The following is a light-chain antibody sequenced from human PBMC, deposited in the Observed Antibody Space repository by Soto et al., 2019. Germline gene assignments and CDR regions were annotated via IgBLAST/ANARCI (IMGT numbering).Light chain of an antibody. CDR3: QQSYITPRT. CDR2: AAS. V-gene: IGKV1-39*01. Sequence: DIQMTQSPSSLSASVGDRVTITCRASQSINSYLNWYQQEPGKAPKLLIYAASSLQTGVPSRFSGSGSGTDFTLTISSLQPEDFATYYCQQSYITPRTFGPGTKVDIK. CDR1: QSINSY. J-gene: IGKJ3*01.